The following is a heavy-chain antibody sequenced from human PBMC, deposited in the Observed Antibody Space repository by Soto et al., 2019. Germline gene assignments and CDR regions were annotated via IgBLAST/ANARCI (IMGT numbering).Heavy chain of an antibody. CDR3: ASHLEDDAFDI. Sequence: QVQLVQSGAEVKKPGASVKVSCKASGYTFTSYDINWVRQATGQGLEWMGWMNPNSGNTGYAQKFQGRVTMTRNTSISTGYTELSSLRSEDTAVYYGASHLEDDAFDIWGQGTMVTVSS. CDR2: MNPNSGNT. CDR1: GYTFTSYD. J-gene: IGHJ3*02. V-gene: IGHV1-8*01. D-gene: IGHD1-1*01.